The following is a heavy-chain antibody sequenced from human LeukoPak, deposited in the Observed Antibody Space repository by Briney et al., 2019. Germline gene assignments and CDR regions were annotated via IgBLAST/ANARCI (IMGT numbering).Heavy chain of an antibody. Sequence: ASVRVSCKASGYTFTSYYMHWVRQAPGQGLEWMGIINPSGGSTSYAQKFQGRVTMTRDTSTSTVYMELSSLRSEDTAVYYCARDLVEDGGYGWFDLWGQGTLVTVSS. CDR1: GYTFTSYY. J-gene: IGHJ5*02. CDR3: ARDLVEDGGYGWFDL. CDR2: INPSGGST. D-gene: IGHD5-12*01. V-gene: IGHV1-46*01.